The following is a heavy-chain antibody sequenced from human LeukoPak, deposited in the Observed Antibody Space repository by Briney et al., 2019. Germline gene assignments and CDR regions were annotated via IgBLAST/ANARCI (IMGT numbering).Heavy chain of an antibody. CDR1: GGSISSYY. Sequence: PSETLSLTCTVSGGSISSYYWSWIRQPPGKGLEWIGYIYYSGSTNYNPSLKSRVTISVDTSKNQFSLKLSSVTAADTAVYYCARRSPVVAAGDAFDIWGQGTMVTVSS. J-gene: IGHJ3*02. V-gene: IGHV4-59*01. D-gene: IGHD3-22*01. CDR2: IYYSGST. CDR3: ARRSPVVAAGDAFDI.